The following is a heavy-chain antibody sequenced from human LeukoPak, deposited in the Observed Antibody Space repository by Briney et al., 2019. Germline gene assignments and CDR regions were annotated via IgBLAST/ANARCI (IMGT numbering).Heavy chain of an antibody. CDR1: GFTFDDYA. J-gene: IGHJ5*02. D-gene: IGHD6-13*01. CDR3: AKDRHSSSWYWFDP. Sequence: GGSLRLSCAASGFTFDDYAMHWVRQAPAKGLEWVSGISWNSGSIGYADSVKGRFTISRDNAKNSLYLQMNSLRAEDTALYYWAKDRHSSSWYWFDPWGQGTLVTVSS. V-gene: IGHV3-9*01. CDR2: ISWNSGSI.